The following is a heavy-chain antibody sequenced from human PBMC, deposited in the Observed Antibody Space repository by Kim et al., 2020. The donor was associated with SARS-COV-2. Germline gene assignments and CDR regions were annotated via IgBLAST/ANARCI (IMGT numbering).Heavy chain of an antibody. Sequence: GGSLRLSCAASGFTFSSSAMHWVRQAPGKGLEWVAVISYNGSMELYADSVKGRFTISRDNSKNTLYVQMNSLRAEDTAVYYCARGWAFYTTLMFDYWGEGTLVTVSS. V-gene: IGHV3-30-3*01. D-gene: IGHD1-26*01. CDR1: GFTFSSSA. CDR2: ISYNGSME. CDR3: ARGWAFYTTLMFDY. J-gene: IGHJ4*02.